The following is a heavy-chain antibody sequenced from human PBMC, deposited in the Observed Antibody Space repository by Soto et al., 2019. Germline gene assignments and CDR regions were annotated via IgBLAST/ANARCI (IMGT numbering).Heavy chain of an antibody. CDR1: GGCISSGNW. Sequence: PSKSVSLTCTVSGGCISSGNWFSWVRQSPGKGLEWIGEISHSGSTNYKPSLKSRVTISIAKSKNQLSLNLISVTAADTAVYYCARRLNYGSGSWDWGQGTMVTVS. J-gene: IGHJ3*01. CDR2: ISHSGST. V-gene: IGHV4-4*02. CDR3: ARRLNYGSGSWD. D-gene: IGHD3-10*01.